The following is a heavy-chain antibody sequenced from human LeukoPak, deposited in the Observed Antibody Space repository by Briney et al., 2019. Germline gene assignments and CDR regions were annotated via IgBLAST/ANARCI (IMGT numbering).Heavy chain of an antibody. J-gene: IGHJ4*02. CDR2: IYPGDSDT. CDR1: GYSFTSYW. D-gene: IGHD6-19*01. CDR3: ARLYSPGIAVALYGYFDY. Sequence: GESLKISCKGSGYSFTSYWIGWVRQMPGKGLEWMGIIYPGDSDTRYSPSFQGQVTISADKSISTAYLQWSSLKASDTAMYYCARLYSPGIAVALYGYFDYWGQGTLVTVSS. V-gene: IGHV5-51*01.